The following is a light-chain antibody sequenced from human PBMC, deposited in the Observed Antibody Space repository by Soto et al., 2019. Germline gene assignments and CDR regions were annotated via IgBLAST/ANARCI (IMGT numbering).Light chain of an antibody. CDR2: GAS. CDR1: QRVRRY. J-gene: IGKJ4*01. Sequence: EIVLTQSPATLSLSPWERATLSCRASQRVRRYLAWYQQKPGQAPRLLIYGASSRATGIPDRFSGSRSGTDFTLTISRLEPEDFAVYYCQQYGSSLTFGGGTKVDIK. CDR3: QQYGSSLT. V-gene: IGKV3-20*01.